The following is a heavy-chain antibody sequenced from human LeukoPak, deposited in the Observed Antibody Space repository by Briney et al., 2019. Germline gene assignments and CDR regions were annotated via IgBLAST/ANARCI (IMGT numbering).Heavy chain of an antibody. Sequence: ASVTVSCTASGYTFTGYYMHWVRQAPGQGLEWMGWINPNSGGTNYAQKFQGWVTMTRDTYISTAYMELSRLRSDDTAVYYCARDIGYSGYDFEGYGMDVWGQGTTVTVSS. CDR3: ARDIGYSGYDFEGYGMDV. V-gene: IGHV1-2*04. CDR1: GYTFTGYY. D-gene: IGHD5-12*01. J-gene: IGHJ6*02. CDR2: INPNSGGT.